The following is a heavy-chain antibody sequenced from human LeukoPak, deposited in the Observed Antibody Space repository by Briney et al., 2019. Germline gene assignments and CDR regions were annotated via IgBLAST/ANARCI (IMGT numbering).Heavy chain of an antibody. V-gene: IGHV1-18*01. CDR1: GYTFTSYS. Sequence: ASVKVSCKASGYTFTSYSISWVRQAPGQGLEWMGWISAYNGNTIYAQKVKGRVTMTTDTSTSTAYMELRSLKSDDTAVYYCARADYGDSRDEYNWFDPWGQGTLVTVSS. D-gene: IGHD4-17*01. J-gene: IGHJ5*02. CDR2: ISAYNGNT. CDR3: ARADYGDSRDEYNWFDP.